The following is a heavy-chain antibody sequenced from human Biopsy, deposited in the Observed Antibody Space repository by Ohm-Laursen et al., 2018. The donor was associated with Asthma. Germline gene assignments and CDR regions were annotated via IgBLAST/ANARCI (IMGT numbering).Heavy chain of an antibody. CDR1: VFSFSEFI. J-gene: IGHJ6*02. CDR3: ARSDDRGV. Sequence: SLRLSCSASVFSFSEFIMHWVRQAPGKGLEWVALILYEGSNKHYAESVKGRITISRDNSKNTLYLQMNSLRAEDTAVYYCARSDDRGVWGQGTTVTVSS. V-gene: IGHV3-30*03. CDR2: ILYEGSNK.